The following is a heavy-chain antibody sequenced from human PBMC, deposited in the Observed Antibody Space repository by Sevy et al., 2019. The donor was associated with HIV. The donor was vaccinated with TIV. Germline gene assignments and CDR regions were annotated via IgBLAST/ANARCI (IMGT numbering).Heavy chain of an antibody. CDR2: IKGKIDDGTT. D-gene: IGHD4-17*01. CDR3: TTEALDGDYGDYYVYGMDV. Sequence: GGSLRLSCAASGITFNNAWMSWVRQAPGKGLEWVGRIKGKIDDGTTDYAAPMKGRFTISKDDSKNTLYLQMNSLKTEDTAVYYCTTEALDGDYGDYYVYGMDVWGQGTTVTVSS. CDR1: GITFNNAW. J-gene: IGHJ6*02. V-gene: IGHV3-15*01.